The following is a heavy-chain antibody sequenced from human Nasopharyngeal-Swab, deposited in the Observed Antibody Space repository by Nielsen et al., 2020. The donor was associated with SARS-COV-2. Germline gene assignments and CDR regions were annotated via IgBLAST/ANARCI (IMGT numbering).Heavy chain of an antibody. CDR1: GYSISSGYY. Sequence: SETLSLTCTVSGYSISSGYYWGWIRQPPGKGLEWIGSIYHSGSTYYNPSLKSRVTISVDTSKNQFSLKLSSVTAADTAVYYCARDWGGGSRNWFDPWGQGTLVTVSS. CDR3: ARDWGGGSRNWFDP. J-gene: IGHJ5*02. CDR2: IYHSGST. D-gene: IGHD2-15*01. V-gene: IGHV4-38-2*02.